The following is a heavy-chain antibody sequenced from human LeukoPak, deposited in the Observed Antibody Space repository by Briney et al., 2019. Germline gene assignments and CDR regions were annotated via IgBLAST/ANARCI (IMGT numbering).Heavy chain of an antibody. CDR2: IYYSGST. D-gene: IGHD5-24*01. CDR1: GGSISSGGYY. J-gene: IGHJ4*02. V-gene: IGHV4-31*03. Sequence: PSETLSLTCTVSGGSISSGGYYWSWIRQHPGKGLEWIGYIYYSGSTYYNPSPKSRVTISVDTSKNQFSLKLSSVTAADTAVYYCARDRDGYTIDYWGQGTLVTVSS. CDR3: ARDRDGYTIDY.